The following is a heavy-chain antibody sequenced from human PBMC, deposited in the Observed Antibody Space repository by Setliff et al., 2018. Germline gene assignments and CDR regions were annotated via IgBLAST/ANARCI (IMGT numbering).Heavy chain of an antibody. Sequence: SETLSLTCSVSDGSMTSGSYYWGWIRQPPGKGLEWIGSVYYSGTAYYNPSLKSRLYMSVDTSKNQFTLKVISVTAADTAVYYCARLSCSSNSCPFDYWVPETLLVTVSS. CDR3: ARLSCSSNSCPFDY. D-gene: IGHD2-2*01. CDR1: DGSMTSGSYY. CDR2: VYYSGTA. V-gene: IGHV4-39*06. J-gene: IGHJ4*03.